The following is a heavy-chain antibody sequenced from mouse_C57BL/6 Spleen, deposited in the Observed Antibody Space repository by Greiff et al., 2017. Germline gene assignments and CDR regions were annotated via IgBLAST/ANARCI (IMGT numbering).Heavy chain of an antibody. Sequence: VQLQQPGAELVKPGASVKLSCKASGYTFTSYWMHWVKQRPGQGLEWIGMIHPNSGSTNYNEKFKSKATLTVDKSSRTAYMQLSSLTSEDSAVYYCASPGGDSSGYFDYWGQGTTLTVSS. J-gene: IGHJ2*01. V-gene: IGHV1-64*01. CDR3: ASPGGDSSGYFDY. CDR2: IHPNSGST. D-gene: IGHD3-2*02. CDR1: GYTFTSYW.